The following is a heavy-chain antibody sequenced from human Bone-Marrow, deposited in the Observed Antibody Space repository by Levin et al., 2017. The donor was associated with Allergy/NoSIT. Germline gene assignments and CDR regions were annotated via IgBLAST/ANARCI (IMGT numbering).Heavy chain of an antibody. D-gene: IGHD2-2*03. J-gene: IGHJ5*02. Sequence: LSLTCAASGFTFSSYAMHWVRQAPGKGLEWVAVISYDGSNKYYADSVKGRFTISRDNSKNTLYLQMNSLRAEDTAVYYCARGMDYNWFDPWGQGTLVTVSS. CDR1: GFTFSSYA. CDR3: ARGMDYNWFDP. CDR2: ISYDGSNK. V-gene: IGHV3-30-3*01.